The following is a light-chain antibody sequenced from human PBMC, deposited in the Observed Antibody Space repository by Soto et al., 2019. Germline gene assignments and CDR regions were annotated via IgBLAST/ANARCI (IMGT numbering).Light chain of an antibody. V-gene: IGLV1-40*01. CDR1: SSNIGAGYD. Sequence: QSVLTQPPSVSGAPGQRVTISCTGSSSNIGAGYDVHWYQQLPGTAPKLLIYGNNNRPSGVPDRFSGSKSGTSASLAITGLQAEDEADYYCQSFETSLSALVVFGGGTKLTVL. CDR2: GNN. CDR3: QSFETSLSALVV. J-gene: IGLJ2*01.